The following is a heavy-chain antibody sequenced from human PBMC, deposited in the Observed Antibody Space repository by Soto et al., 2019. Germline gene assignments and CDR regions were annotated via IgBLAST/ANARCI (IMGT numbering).Heavy chain of an antibody. CDR1: GFTFSSYA. Sequence: PGGSLRLSCAASGFTFSSYAMSWVRQAPWKGLEWVSAISGSGGSTYYADSVKGRFTISRDNSKNTLYLQMNSLRAEDTAVYYCARDLAFFEWYVGRFGELSPPGMDVWGQGTTVTVSS. V-gene: IGHV3-23*01. CDR3: ARDLAFFEWYVGRFGELSPPGMDV. J-gene: IGHJ6*02. CDR2: ISGSGGST. D-gene: IGHD3-10*01.